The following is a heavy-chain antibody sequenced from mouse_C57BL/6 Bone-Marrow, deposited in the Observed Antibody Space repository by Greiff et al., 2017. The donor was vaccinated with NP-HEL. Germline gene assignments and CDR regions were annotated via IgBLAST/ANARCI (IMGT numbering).Heavy chain of an antibody. CDR1: GYSFTGYY. V-gene: IGHV1-42*01. D-gene: IGHD1-1*01. CDR2: INPSTGGT. Sequence: VQLQQSGPELVKPGASVKISCKASGYSFTGYYMNWVKQSPEKSLEWIGEINPSTGGTTYNQKFKAKATLTVDKSSSTAYMQLKSLTSEDYAVYYCARGPSYYYGSSYRYFDVWGTGTTVTVSS. CDR3: ARGPSYYYGSSYRYFDV. J-gene: IGHJ1*03.